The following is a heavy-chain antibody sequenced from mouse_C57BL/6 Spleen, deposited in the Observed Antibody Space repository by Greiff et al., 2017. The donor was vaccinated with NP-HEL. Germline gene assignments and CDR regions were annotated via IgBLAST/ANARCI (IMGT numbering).Heavy chain of an antibody. CDR1: GYSFPDYN. J-gene: IGHJ4*01. CDR3: ARAPGNTVNYAMDY. V-gene: IGHV1-39*01. CDR2: INPNYGTT. Sequence: VQLKQSGPELVKPGASVKISCKASGYSFPDYNMNWVKQSNGKSLEWIGVINPNYGTTSYNQKFKGKATLTVDQPSSTAYMQLNSLTSEDYAVYYCARAPGNTVNYAMDYWGKGTSVTVSS. D-gene: IGHD1-1*01.